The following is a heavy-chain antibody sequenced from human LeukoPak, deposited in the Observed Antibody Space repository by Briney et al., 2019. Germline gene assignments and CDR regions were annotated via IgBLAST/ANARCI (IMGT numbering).Heavy chain of an antibody. D-gene: IGHD2-2*01. V-gene: IGHV4-34*01. J-gene: IGHJ5*02. Sequence: SETLSLTCAVYGGSFSGYYWSWIRQPPGKGLEWIGEINHSGSTNYNPSLKSRVTISVDTSKNQFSLQLSSVTAADTAVYYCARGKSPNRYCSSTSCYSRSNRFDPWGQGTLVTVSS. CDR3: ARGKSPNRYCSSTSCYSRSNRFDP. CDR2: INHSGST. CDR1: GGSFSGYY.